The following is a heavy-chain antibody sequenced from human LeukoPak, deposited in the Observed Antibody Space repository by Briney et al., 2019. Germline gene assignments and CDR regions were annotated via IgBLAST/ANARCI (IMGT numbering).Heavy chain of an antibody. CDR1: GYSFTSYW. D-gene: IGHD1-26*01. J-gene: IGHJ6*03. CDR3: GRHGSYVGPYYYYYYMDV. Sequence: GEPLKISCMGSGYSFTSYWIGWVRQMPPKGLEWMGLIYPGDFDTRYSTSFQGQVTISDDTSIRTAYLRWSTLKASDNAMYYCGRHGSYVGPYYYYYYMDVWGKGTTVTVCS. V-gene: IGHV5-51*01. CDR2: IYPGDFDT.